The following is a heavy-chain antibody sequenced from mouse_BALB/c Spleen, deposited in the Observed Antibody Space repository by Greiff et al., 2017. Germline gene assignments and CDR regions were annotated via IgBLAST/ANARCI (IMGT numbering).Heavy chain of an antibody. V-gene: IGHV5-4*02. Sequence: EVKVVESGGGLVKPGGSLKLSCAASGFTFSDYYMYWVRQTPEKRLEWVATISDGGSYTYYPDSVKGRFTISRDNAKNNLYLQMSSLKSEDTAMYYCARDRNGNYAMDYWGQGTSVTVSS. J-gene: IGHJ4*01. CDR2: ISDGGSYT. CDR3: ARDRNGNYAMDY. D-gene: IGHD2-1*01. CDR1: GFTFSDYY.